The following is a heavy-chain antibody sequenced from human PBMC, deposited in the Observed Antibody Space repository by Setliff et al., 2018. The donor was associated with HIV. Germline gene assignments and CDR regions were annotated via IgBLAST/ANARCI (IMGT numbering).Heavy chain of an antibody. V-gene: IGHV3-30*02. CDR2: IRYDGSNK. CDR1: GFTFSSYW. J-gene: IGHJ3*02. Sequence: PGGSLRLSCAASGFTFSSYWMSWVRQAPGKGLEWVAFIRYDGSNKYYADSVKGRFTIFRDNSKNTLYLQMNSLRAEDTAVYYCAKDFTTMSLWFGEYKNAFDIWGQGTMVTVSS. CDR3: AKDFTTMSLWFGEYKNAFDI. D-gene: IGHD3-10*01.